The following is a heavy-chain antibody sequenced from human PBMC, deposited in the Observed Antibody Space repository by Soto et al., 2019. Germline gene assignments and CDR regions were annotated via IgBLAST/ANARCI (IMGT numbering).Heavy chain of an antibody. CDR2: ISGSGGST. V-gene: IGHV3-23*01. D-gene: IGHD2-2*03. J-gene: IGHJ4*02. CDR3: AKGRSYMDIVTVPAARTSPDY. Sequence: EVQLLESGGGLVQPGGSLRLSCAASGFTFSSYAMSWVRQAPGKGLEWVSAISGSGGSTFYADSMKGRFPISRDNSKNTLYLQMNNLRAEATAVYYCAKGRSYMDIVTVPAARTSPDYWGPGTLVTVSS. CDR1: GFTFSSYA.